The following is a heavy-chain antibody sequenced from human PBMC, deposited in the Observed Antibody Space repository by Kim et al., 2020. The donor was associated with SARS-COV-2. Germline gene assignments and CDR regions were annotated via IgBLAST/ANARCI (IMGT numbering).Heavy chain of an antibody. D-gene: IGHD3-10*01. J-gene: IGHJ4*02. V-gene: IGHV1-8*01. CDR3: ARGGRLWFGELSFDY. Sequence: QKCQGRVTMTRNTSISTAYMELSSLRSEDTAVYYCARGGRLWFGELSFDYWGQGTLVTVSS.